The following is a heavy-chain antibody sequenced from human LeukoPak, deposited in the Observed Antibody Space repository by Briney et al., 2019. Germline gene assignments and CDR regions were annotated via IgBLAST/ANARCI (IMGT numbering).Heavy chain of an antibody. CDR2: ISSSSSTI. CDR1: GFTFSSYA. Sequence: GGSLRLSCAVSGFTFSSYAMSWVRQAPGKGLEWVSYISSSSSTIYYADSVKGRFTISRDNAKNSLYLQMNSLRAEDTAVYYCAVSRAGNDIWGQGTMVTVSS. CDR3: AVSRAGNDI. D-gene: IGHD4-23*01. V-gene: IGHV3-48*01. J-gene: IGHJ3*02.